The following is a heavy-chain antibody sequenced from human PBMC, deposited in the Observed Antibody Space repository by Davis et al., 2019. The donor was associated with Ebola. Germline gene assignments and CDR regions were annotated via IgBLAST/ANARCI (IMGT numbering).Heavy chain of an antibody. CDR1: GFTFSSYG. Sequence: GGSLRLSCAASGFTFSSYGMHWVRQAPGKGLEWVAVIWYDGSNKYYADSVKSRFTISRDNSKNTLYLQMNSLRAEDTAVYYCAKEGYYYYGMDVWGQGTTVTVSS. V-gene: IGHV3-33*06. CDR3: AKEGYYYYGMDV. CDR2: IWYDGSNK. J-gene: IGHJ6*02.